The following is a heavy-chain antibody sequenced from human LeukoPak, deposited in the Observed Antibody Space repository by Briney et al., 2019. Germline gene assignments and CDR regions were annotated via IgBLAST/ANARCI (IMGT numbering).Heavy chain of an antibody. D-gene: IGHD3-16*01. CDR3: AKALGDWPTTLDY. V-gene: IGHV3-23*01. CDR2: ISGSGDST. Sequence: GGSLRLSCAASGFPFSSYTMNWVRQSPGKGLEWVSGISGSGDSTYYADSVKGRFTVSRDNSKNTLYLQMNSLTAADTAVYFCAKALGDWPTTLDYWGRGTLVTVSS. J-gene: IGHJ4*02. CDR1: GFPFSSYT.